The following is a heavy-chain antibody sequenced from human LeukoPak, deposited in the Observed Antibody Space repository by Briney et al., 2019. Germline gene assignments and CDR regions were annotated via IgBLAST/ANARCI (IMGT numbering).Heavy chain of an antibody. Sequence: GGSLRLSCAASGFTFSSYAMNWVRQAPGKGLEWVSTINGNGAATYYADSFKGRFLISRDDSKSTVYLRMNKLRVEDSGLYYCANGLVASGNFLLRDYYYFIDVWGKGTTVIVS. CDR1: GFTFSSYA. CDR3: ANGLVASGNFLLRDYYYFIDV. V-gene: IGHV3-23*01. J-gene: IGHJ6*03. D-gene: IGHD2-8*02. CDR2: INGNGAAT.